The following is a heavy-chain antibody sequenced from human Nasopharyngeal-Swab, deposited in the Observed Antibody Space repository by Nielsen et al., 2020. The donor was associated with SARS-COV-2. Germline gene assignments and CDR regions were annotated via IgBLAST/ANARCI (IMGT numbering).Heavy chain of an antibody. J-gene: IGHJ5*02. CDR2: IYYSGST. CDR1: GGSISSYY. V-gene: IGHV4-59*01. D-gene: IGHD3-16*01. Sequence: SETLSLTCTVSGGSISSYYWSWIRQPPGEGLEWIGYIYYSGSTNYDPSLKSRVTISVDTSKNQFFLKLSYVIVADTAVYYCARARRPSSIIRHRLNWFDPWGQGTLVTVSS. CDR3: ARARRPSSIIRHRLNWFDP.